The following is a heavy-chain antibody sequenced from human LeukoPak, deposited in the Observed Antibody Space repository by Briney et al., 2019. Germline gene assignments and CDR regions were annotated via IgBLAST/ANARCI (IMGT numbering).Heavy chain of an antibody. D-gene: IGHD3-22*01. CDR2: INPNSGGT. CDR1: GYTFTGYY. Sequence: GASVKVSCKASGYTFTGYYMHWVRQAPGQGLEWMGWINPNSGGTNYAQKFQGRVTMNRDTSISTAYMELSRLRSDDTAVYYCARAMIVGNDAFDIWGQGTMVTVSS. J-gene: IGHJ3*02. V-gene: IGHV1-2*02. CDR3: ARAMIVGNDAFDI.